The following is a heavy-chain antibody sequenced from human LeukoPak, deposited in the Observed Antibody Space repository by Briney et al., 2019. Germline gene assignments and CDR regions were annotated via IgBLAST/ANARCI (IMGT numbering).Heavy chain of an antibody. CDR1: GGSFSGYY. CDR2: INHSGST. J-gene: IGHJ4*02. Sequence: SETLSLTCAVYGGSFSGYYWSWIRQPPGKGLEWIGEINHSGSTNYNPSLKSRVTISVDTSKNQFSLKLSSVTAADTAVYYCARSGYSGYVLWGQGTLVTVSS. V-gene: IGHV4-34*01. D-gene: IGHD5-12*01. CDR3: ARSGYSGYVL.